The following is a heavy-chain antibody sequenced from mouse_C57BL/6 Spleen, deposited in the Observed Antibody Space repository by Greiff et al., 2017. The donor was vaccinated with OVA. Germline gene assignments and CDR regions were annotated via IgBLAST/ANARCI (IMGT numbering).Heavy chain of an antibody. CDR2: IDPENGDT. Sequence: VQLQQSGAELVRPGASVKLSCTASGFNIKDDYMHWVKQRPEQGLEWIGWIDPENGDTEYASKFQGKATITADTSSNTASLQLSSLTSEDTAVYYCTDGNFDYWGQGTTLTVSS. V-gene: IGHV14-4*01. CDR3: TDGNFDY. D-gene: IGHD2-1*01. CDR1: GFNIKDDY. J-gene: IGHJ2*01.